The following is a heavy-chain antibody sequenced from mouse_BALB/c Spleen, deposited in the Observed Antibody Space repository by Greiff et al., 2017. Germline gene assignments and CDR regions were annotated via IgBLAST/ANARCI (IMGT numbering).Heavy chain of an antibody. CDR2: ISSGGSYT. J-gene: IGHJ4*01. V-gene: IGHV5-6*01. D-gene: IGHD2-4*01. CDR1: GFTFSSYG. Sequence: VESGGDLVKPGGSLKLSCAASGFTFSSYGMSWVRQTPDKRLEWVATISSGGSYTYYPDSVKGRFTISRDNAKNTLYLQMSSLKSEDTAMYYCARHYDYDGGRGYYAMDYWGQGTSVTVSS. CDR3: ARHYDYDGGRGYYAMDY.